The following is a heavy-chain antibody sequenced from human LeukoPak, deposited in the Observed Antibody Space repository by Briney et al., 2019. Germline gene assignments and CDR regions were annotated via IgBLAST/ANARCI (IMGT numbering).Heavy chain of an antibody. CDR2: IYYSGST. CDR1: GGSISTYY. Sequence: SETLSLTCTVSGGSISTYYWSWIRQPPGKGLEWIGYIYYSGSTNYNPSLKSRVTISVDTSKNQFSLKLSSVAAADTAVYYCARDHNAYDSSGYSNAFDIWGQGTMVTVSS. J-gene: IGHJ3*02. CDR3: ARDHNAYDSSGYSNAFDI. D-gene: IGHD3-22*01. V-gene: IGHV4-59*01.